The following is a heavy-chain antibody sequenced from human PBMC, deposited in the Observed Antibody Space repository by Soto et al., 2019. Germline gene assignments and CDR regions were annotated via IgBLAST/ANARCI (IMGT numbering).Heavy chain of an antibody. CDR3: TTGSACGGC. V-gene: IGHV3-15*01. J-gene: IGHJ4*02. Sequence: GGSLRLSCAASGVIFSDAWLIWVRQAPGKGLEWVGRIRSKTDGGTTDYAAPVKGRFTISRDDSKNTLYLQMNSLKTEDTAVYYCTTGSACGGCWGQGTLVTVSS. CDR1: GVIFSDAW. CDR2: IRSKTDGGTT. D-gene: IGHD3-16*01.